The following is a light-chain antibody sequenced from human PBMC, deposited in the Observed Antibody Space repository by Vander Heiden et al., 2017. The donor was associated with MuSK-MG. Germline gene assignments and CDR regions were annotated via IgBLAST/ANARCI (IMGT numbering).Light chain of an antibody. J-gene: IGLJ1*01. CDR2: DVS. CDR3: CSYAGSYTFYV. Sequence: QSALPQPRSVSGSPGQSVTISCTVTSSDVGGYNYVSWYQQHPGKAPKLMMYDVSKRPSGVPDRFSGSKSGNTAALTISGLQAEDEADYYCCSYAGSYTFYVFGTGTKVTVL. CDR1: SSDVGGYNY. V-gene: IGLV2-11*01.